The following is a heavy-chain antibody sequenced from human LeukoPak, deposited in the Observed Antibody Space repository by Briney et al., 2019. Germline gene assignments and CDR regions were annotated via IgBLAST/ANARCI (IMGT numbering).Heavy chain of an antibody. CDR1: GYTFIGHY. Sequence: GASVKVSCKASGYTFIGHYMHWVRQAPGQGLEWMGWISAYNGNTNYAQKLQGRVTMTTDTSTSTAYMELRSLRSDDTAVYYCARVRDAFDIWGQGTMVTVSS. CDR3: ARVRDAFDI. CDR2: ISAYNGNT. V-gene: IGHV1-18*04. J-gene: IGHJ3*02.